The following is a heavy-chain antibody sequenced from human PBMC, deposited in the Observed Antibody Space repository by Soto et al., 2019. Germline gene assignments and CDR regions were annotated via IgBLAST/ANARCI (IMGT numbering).Heavy chain of an antibody. J-gene: IGHJ6*03. D-gene: IGHD3-3*01. V-gene: IGHV3-30*18. CDR3: AKNGRITIFGVVTTYMDV. CDR2: ISYDGSNK. Sequence: ALRLSCAASGFTFSSYGMHCVRQAPGKGLEWVAVISYDGSNKYYADSVKGRFTISRDNSKNTLYLQMNSLRAEDTAVYYCAKNGRITIFGVVTTYMDVWGKGTTVTVSS. CDR1: GFTFSSYG.